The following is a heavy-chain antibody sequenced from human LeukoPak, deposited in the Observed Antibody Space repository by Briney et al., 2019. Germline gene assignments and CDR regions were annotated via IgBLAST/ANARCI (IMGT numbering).Heavy chain of an antibody. J-gene: IGHJ5*02. D-gene: IGHD3-3*01. CDR1: GYTFTSYY. CDR2: INPSGGST. Sequence: ASVKVSCKXSGYTFTSYYMHWVRQSPGQGLEWMGIINPSGGSTSYAQKFQGRVTMTRDTSTSTVYMELSSLRSEDTAVYYCARDMRPTYYDFWGADPWGQGTLVTVSS. V-gene: IGHV1-46*03. CDR3: ARDMRPTYYDFWGADP.